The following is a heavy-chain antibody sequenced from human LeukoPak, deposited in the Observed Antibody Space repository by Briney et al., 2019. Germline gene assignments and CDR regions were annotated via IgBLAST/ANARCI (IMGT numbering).Heavy chain of an antibody. J-gene: IGHJ4*02. CDR3: ARDPPPSWELLQSPKYFDY. CDR1: GFTFSSYG. Sequence: PGGSLRLSCAASGFTFSSYGMHWVRQAPGKGLEWVAFIRYDGSNKYYADSVKGRFTISRDNSKNTLYLQMNSLRAEDTAVYYCARDPPPSWELLQSPKYFDYWGQGTLVTVSS. CDR2: IRYDGSNK. V-gene: IGHV3-30*02. D-gene: IGHD1-26*01.